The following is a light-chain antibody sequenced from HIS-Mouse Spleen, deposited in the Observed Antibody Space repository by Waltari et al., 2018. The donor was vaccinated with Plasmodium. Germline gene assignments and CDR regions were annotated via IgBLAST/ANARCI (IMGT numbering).Light chain of an antibody. CDR3: QQYGSSPYT. J-gene: IGKJ2*01. Sequence: ELVLTQSPGTLSLSPGERATLSCRASQSVSSSYLACYQQKPGQAPRLLIDGASSRATGIPDRFSGSGSGTDFTLTICRLEPEDFAVYYCQQYGSSPYTFGQGTKLEIK. CDR2: GAS. V-gene: IGKV3-20*01. CDR1: QSVSSSY.